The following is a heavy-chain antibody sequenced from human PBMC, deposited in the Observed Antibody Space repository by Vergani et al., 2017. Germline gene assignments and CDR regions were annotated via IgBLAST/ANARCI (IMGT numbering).Heavy chain of an antibody. CDR1: GFTFSSYG. J-gene: IGHJ5*02. CDR3: AKEREQWLVYGWFDP. D-gene: IGHD6-19*01. V-gene: IGHV3-33*06. Sequence: QVQLVESGGGVVQPGRSLRLSCAASGFTFSSYGMNWVRQAPGKGLEWVAVIWYDGSNKYYADSVKGRFTISRDNSKNTLYLQMNSLRAEDTAVYYCAKEREQWLVYGWFDPWGQGTLVTVSS. CDR2: IWYDGSNK.